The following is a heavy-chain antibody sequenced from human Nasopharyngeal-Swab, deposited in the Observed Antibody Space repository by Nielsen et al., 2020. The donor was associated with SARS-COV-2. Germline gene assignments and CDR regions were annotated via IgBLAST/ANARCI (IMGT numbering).Heavy chain of an antibody. CDR2: ISSSGSTI. J-gene: IGHJ4*02. CDR1: GFTFSSYE. CDR3: ASEWLPTLTLDY. V-gene: IGHV3-48*03. D-gene: IGHD6-19*01. Sequence: GGSLRLSCAASGFTFSSYEMNWVRQAPGKGLEWVSYISSSGSTIYYADSVKGRFTISRDKAKNSLYLQMNSLRAEDTAVYYCASEWLPTLTLDYWGQGTLVTVSS.